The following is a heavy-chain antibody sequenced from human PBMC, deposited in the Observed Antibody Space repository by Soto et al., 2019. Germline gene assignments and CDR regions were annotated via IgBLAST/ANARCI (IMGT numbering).Heavy chain of an antibody. D-gene: IGHD5-12*01. J-gene: IGHJ3*02. CDR2: IYYSGST. CDR3: ARDESGYDPNGYFIAFDI. CDR1: GGTISSYY. Sequence: PSETLSLTCTVSGGTISSYYWSWIRQPPGKGLEWIGYIYYSGSTNYNPSLKSRVTISVDTSKNQFSLKLSSVTAADTAVYYCARDESGYDPNGYFIAFDIWGQGTMVTVSS. V-gene: IGHV4-59*01.